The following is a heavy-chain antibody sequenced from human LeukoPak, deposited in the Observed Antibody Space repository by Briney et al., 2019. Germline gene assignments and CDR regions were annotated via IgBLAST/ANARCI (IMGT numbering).Heavy chain of an antibody. CDR2: GYYGGTT. J-gene: IGHJ4*02. D-gene: IGHD6-19*01. Sequence: PSETLSLTCTVSGDSISNTNYYWDWVRQPPGKGLEWIGNGYYGGTTYYTPSLKSRVTISVDSSKNQFSLKLRSVTAADTGVYYCAASEGKYASGWYASYYFDSWGRGTLVAVST. CDR3: AASEGKYASGWYASYYFDS. CDR1: GDSISNTNYY. V-gene: IGHV4-39*01.